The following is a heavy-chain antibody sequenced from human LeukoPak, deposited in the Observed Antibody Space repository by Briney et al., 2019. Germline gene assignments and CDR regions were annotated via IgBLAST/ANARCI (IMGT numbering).Heavy chain of an antibody. Sequence: SETLSLTCAVYGGSLSSYYWSWIRQPPGKGLEWIGYIYYSGSTNYNPSLKSRVTISVDTSKNQFSLKLSSVTAADTAVYYCAGRILYGMDVWGQGTTVTVSS. D-gene: IGHD2-15*01. CDR3: AGRILYGMDV. V-gene: IGHV4-59*01. CDR1: GGSLSSYY. CDR2: IYYSGST. J-gene: IGHJ6*02.